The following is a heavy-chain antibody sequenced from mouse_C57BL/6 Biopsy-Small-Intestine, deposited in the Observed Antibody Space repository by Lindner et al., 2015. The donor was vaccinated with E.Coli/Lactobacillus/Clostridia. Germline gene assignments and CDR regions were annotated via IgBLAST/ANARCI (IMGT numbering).Heavy chain of an antibody. Sequence: SVKVSCKASGYTFNGYYIHWVRQAPGLGLEWMGWINPNSGDTNSEQKFQGRVTMTCDTSIRTAYLEVSSLRSDDTAVYYCARDNVGTGYHLDYWGQGTLVTVSS. D-gene: IGHD4-1*01. J-gene: IGHJ4*01. V-gene: IGHV1-72*04. CDR1: GYTFNGYY. CDR2: INPNSGDT. CDR3: ARDNVGTGYHLDY.